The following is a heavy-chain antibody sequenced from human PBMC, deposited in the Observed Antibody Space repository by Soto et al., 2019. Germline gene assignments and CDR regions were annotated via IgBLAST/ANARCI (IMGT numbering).Heavy chain of an antibody. Sequence: EVQLVESGGGLVQPGGSLKLSCAASGFAFSDSASGFAFSDSAIHWVRQASGKGLEWISRIRGKRGNDGTAYAASVKGRFSISRDASKTTTYLQMTSLKLEDTAVSYCPRRCVWTAVDPLDYCGQVTLVTVSS. CDR1: GFAFSDSASGFAFSDSA. CDR2: IRGKRGNDGT. J-gene: IGHJ4*02. D-gene: IGHD5-18*01. V-gene: IGHV3-73*02. CDR3: PRRCVWTAVDPLDY.